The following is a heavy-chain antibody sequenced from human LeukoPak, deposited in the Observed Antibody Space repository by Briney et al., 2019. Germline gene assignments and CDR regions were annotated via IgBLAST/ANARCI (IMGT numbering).Heavy chain of an antibody. CDR2: INPSGGGT. J-gene: IGHJ4*02. Sequence: ASVKVSCKASGYTFTTYYMHWVRQAPGQGLVWMGLINPSGGGTRYAQKFQGRVTMTRDTSTSTVYMELSSLRSEDTAVYYCASGYKTVSVFDHWGQGTLVHVPS. D-gene: IGHD5-24*01. V-gene: IGHV1-46*01. CDR3: ASGYKTVSVFDH. CDR1: GYTFTTYY.